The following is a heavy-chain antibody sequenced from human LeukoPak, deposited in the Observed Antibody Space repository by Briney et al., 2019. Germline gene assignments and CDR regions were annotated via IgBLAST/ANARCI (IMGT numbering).Heavy chain of an antibody. CDR1: GGSFSGYY. J-gene: IGHJ4*02. D-gene: IGHD6-6*01. CDR3: ARKIAARSHFDD. Sequence: SETLSLTCAVYGGSFSGYYWSWIRQPPGKGLEWIGEINHSGSTNYNPSLKSRVTISVDTSKNQFSLKLSSVTAADTAVYYCARKIAARSHFDDWGQGTLVTVSS. CDR2: INHSGST. V-gene: IGHV4-34*01.